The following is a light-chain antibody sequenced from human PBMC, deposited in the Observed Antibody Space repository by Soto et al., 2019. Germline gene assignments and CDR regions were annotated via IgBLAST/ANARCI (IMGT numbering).Light chain of an antibody. CDR2: GES. CDR3: QKYGSSPRT. J-gene: IGKJ1*01. CDR1: QSVSSSY. V-gene: IGKV3-20*01. Sequence: DIVLTQSPGTLSLSPGESATLSCRASQSVSSSYLAWYQQKPGQAPRLLIYGESSRATGIPDRFSGSGSGTDLNLTISRLEPEDFAVYYCQKYGSSPRTCGQGTKVDIK.